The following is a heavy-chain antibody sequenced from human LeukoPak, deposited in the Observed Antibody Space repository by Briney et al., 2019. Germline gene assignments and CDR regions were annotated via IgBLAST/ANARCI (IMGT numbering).Heavy chain of an antibody. CDR1: GDSVSSNGAA. J-gene: IGHJ4*02. D-gene: IGHD2-15*01. CDR3: ARESTCSGGSCYYFDY. V-gene: IGHV6-1*01. Sequence: SQTLSLTCAISGDSVSSNGAAWNWIRQSPSRGLEWLGRTYYRSKWYNDYAVSVKSRITINPDTSKNQFSLQLNSVTPEDTAVYYCARESTCSGGSCYYFDYWGQGTLVTVSS. CDR2: TYYRSKWYN.